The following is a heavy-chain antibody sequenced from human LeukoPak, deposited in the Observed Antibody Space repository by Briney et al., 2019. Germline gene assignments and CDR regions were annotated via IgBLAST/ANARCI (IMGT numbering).Heavy chain of an antibody. CDR3: ARRIVVVPGAIKVGDAFDV. V-gene: IGHV4-38-2*01. Sequence: SETLSLTCVVSGYSISNGYYWGWIRQPPGQGLEWIGSIYHSGSSYYNPSLKSRVTISVDTSKNQFSLKLNSVTAADTAVYYCARRIVVVPGAIKVGDAFDVWGQGTKVTVSP. D-gene: IGHD2-2*02. CDR1: GYSISNGYY. CDR2: IYHSGSS. J-gene: IGHJ3*01.